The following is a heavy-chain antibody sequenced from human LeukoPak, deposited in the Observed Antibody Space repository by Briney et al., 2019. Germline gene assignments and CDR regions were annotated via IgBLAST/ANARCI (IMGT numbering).Heavy chain of an antibody. CDR2: IYYSGT. V-gene: IGHV4-59*01. CDR1: GGSISSYY. D-gene: IGHD1-1*01. Sequence: SETLSLTCTVSGGSISSYYWSWIRQPPGEGLEWIGNIYYSGTIYNPSLKSRVTISVDTSKNQFSLKLSSVTAADTAVYYCARDRVPEGYFDYWGQGTLVTVSS. CDR3: ARDRVPEGYFDY. J-gene: IGHJ4*02.